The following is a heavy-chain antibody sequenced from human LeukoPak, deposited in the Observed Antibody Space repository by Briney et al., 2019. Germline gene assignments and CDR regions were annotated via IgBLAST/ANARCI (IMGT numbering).Heavy chain of an antibody. CDR2: INKDGRIT. D-gene: IGHD1-20*01. J-gene: IGHJ4*02. CDR3: TKDLTGKYDY. CDR1: GFTFSSYW. V-gene: IGHV3-74*01. Sequence: GGSLRLSCAASGFTFSSYWMHWVRQAPGKGLVWVSRINKDGRITSYADSVKGRFTISRDNAKNTLYLQMNRLRAEDTAVYYCTKDLTGKYDYWGQGTLVTVSS.